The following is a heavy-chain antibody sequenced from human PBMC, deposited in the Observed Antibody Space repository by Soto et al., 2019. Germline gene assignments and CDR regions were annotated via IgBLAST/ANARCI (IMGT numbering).Heavy chain of an antibody. Sequence: QVQLVQSGAEVKKPGASVKVSCKASGYTFTSHNIVWVRQASGQELEWVGGMNPNSGKADYAQKFQGRVTMTRDTSVSTGYMELSSLRSEDTAVYYCARRMSSSHFYYYMDVWGTGTTVTVSS. D-gene: IGHD6-6*01. J-gene: IGHJ6*03. CDR2: MNPNSGKA. V-gene: IGHV1-8*01. CDR1: GYTFTSHN. CDR3: ARRMSSSHFYYYMDV.